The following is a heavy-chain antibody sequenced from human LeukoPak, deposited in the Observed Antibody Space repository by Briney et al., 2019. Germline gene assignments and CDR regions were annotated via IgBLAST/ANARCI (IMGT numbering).Heavy chain of an antibody. CDR3: ARDINGDYSY. V-gene: IGHV3-74*01. Sequence: PGGSLRLSCAASGFTFSSYWMQWVRQAPGKGLMWVSRINSDGSSTTYADSVKGRFTISRDNTKNTLYLQMDSLRAEDTAVYYCARDINGDYSYWGQGTLVTVSS. J-gene: IGHJ4*02. CDR2: INSDGSST. D-gene: IGHD4-17*01. CDR1: GFTFSSYW.